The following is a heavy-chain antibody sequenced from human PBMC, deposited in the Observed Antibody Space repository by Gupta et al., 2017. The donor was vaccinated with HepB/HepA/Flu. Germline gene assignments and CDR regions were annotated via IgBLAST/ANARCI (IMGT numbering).Heavy chain of an antibody. CDR1: GFTFSSYA. Sequence: EVQLLESGGGLVQPGGSLRLSCAASGFTFSSYAMSWVRQAPGKGLEWVSAISGSGGSTYYADSVKGRFTIARDNSKNTLYLQMNSLRAEDTAVYYCAKVMSWDTAMDYIDYYYYYMDVWGKGTTVTVSS. J-gene: IGHJ6*03. CDR2: ISGSGGST. V-gene: IGHV3-23*01. CDR3: AKVMSWDTAMDYIDYYYYYMDV. D-gene: IGHD5-18*01.